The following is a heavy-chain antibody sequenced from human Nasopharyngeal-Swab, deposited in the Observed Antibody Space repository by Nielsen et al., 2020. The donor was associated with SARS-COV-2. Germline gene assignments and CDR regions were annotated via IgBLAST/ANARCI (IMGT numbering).Heavy chain of an antibody. D-gene: IGHD6-25*01. V-gene: IGHV3-74*01. Sequence: GGSLRLSCAASGFTFSRYWMHWVRQAPGKGLMDVSYINPSDGTSTNYADSVKGRFTISRDNAKNTLYLQMNTLRADDTAVYYCARSSGWAFDYWGQGTPVTVSS. CDR3: ARSSGWAFDY. CDR1: GFTFSRYW. CDR2: INPSDGTST. J-gene: IGHJ4*02.